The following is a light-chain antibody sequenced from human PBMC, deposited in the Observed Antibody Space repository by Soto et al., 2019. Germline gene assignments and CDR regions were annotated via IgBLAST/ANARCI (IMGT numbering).Light chain of an antibody. CDR2: DVT. Sequence: QSVLTQPRSVSGSPGQSVTISCTGTSSDVGGYNYVSWYQQHPGRAPKFMIYDVTKRPSGVPDRFSGSKSGNTASLTVSGLQAEDEADYYCSSYAGSSNVFGTGTKLTVL. J-gene: IGLJ1*01. V-gene: IGLV2-8*01. CDR3: SSYAGSSNV. CDR1: SSDVGGYNY.